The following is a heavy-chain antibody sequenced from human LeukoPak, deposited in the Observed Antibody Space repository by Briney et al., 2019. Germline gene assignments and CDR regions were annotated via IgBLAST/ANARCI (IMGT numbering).Heavy chain of an antibody. CDR1: GGSISSSSYY. CDR3: ARQGSSLTMVRGVIN. Sequence: KPSETLSLTCTVSGGSISSSSYYWGWIRQPPGKGLEWIGSIYYSGNTYYNPSLKSRVTISVDTSKNQFSLKLSSVTAADTAVYYCARQGSSLTMVRGVINWGQGTLVTVSS. V-gene: IGHV4-39*01. D-gene: IGHD3-10*01. CDR2: IYYSGNT. J-gene: IGHJ4*02.